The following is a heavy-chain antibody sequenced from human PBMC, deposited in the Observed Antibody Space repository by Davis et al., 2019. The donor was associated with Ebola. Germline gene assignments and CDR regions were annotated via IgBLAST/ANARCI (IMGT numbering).Heavy chain of an antibody. CDR2: IYYTGSA. V-gene: IGHV4-59*03. D-gene: IGHD3-10*01. CDR1: GVSISRHY. CDR3: SERGSSV. Sequence: PSETLSLTCTVSGVSISRHYWIWIRQPPGKRLEWIGSIYYTGSAYYNSSLASRATISVDTSKNQFSLKLTSVTAADTAMYYCSERGSSVWGQGTLVTVSS. J-gene: IGHJ4*02.